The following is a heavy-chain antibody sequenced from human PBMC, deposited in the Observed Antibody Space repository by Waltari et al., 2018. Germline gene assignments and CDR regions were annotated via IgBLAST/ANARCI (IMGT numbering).Heavy chain of an antibody. V-gene: IGHV4-39*01. CDR1: GVSITRNSHY. CDR3: ATYIGASVGTAAFDV. CDR2: VSYSGTT. J-gene: IGHJ3*01. Sequence: QLQLQESGPRLVRPSETLSLICRVSGVSITRNSHYWAWLRQSPGQGLEWIGTVSYSGTTYISPSLKSRVSVSRDTSKNQVSLILGSVTAADMAVYYCATYIGASVGTAAFDVWGQGTMVTVSS. D-gene: IGHD5-12*01.